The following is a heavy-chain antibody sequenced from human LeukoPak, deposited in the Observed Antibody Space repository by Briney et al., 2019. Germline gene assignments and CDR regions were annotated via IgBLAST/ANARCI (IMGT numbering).Heavy chain of an antibody. J-gene: IGHJ4*02. D-gene: IGHD3-10*01. CDR3: AMDYYGSGSLDY. Sequence: SVKVSCTASGGSFSTYAISWVRQAPGQGLEWMGGIIPIFGTANYAQKFQGRVTITADESTSTAYMELSSLRSEDTAVYYCAMDYYGSGSLDYWGQGTLVTVSS. CDR1: GGSFSTYA. V-gene: IGHV1-69*13. CDR2: IIPIFGTA.